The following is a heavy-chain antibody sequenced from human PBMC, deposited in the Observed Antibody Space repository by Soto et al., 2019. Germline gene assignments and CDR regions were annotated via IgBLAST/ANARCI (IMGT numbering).Heavy chain of an antibody. CDR3: AKDNVLLSRDSSSWYHVSDY. CDR2: ISGSGGST. J-gene: IGHJ4*02. D-gene: IGHD6-13*01. V-gene: IGHV3-23*01. Sequence: EVQLLESGGGLVQPGGSLRLSCEASGFTFSSYAMSWVRQAPGKGLEWVSAISGSGGSTYYADSVKGRFTISRDNSKNKLYMQMNSLRAEDTAVYYCAKDNVLLSRDSSSWYHVSDYWGQGTLVTVSS. CDR1: GFTFSSYA.